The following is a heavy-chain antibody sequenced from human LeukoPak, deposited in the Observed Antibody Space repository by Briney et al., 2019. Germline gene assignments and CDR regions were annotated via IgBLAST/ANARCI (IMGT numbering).Heavy chain of an antibody. CDR2: TYYRSQWYN. CDR1: GDSVSSNNAA. V-gene: IGHV6-1*01. CDR3: ARGGSYSFDY. D-gene: IGHD1-26*01. J-gene: IGHJ4*02. Sequence: SQTLSLTCAISGDSVSSNNAAWNWIRQSPSRGLEWLGSTYYRSQWYNDYAASVISRITINPATSRNQFSLQLNSVTPEDTALYYCARGGSYSFDYWGQGTLVTVSS.